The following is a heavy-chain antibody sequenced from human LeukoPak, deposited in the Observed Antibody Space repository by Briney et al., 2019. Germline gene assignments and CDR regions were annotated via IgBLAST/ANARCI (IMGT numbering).Heavy chain of an antibody. V-gene: IGHV3-23*01. CDR2: ISGSGGST. J-gene: IGHJ4*02. CDR3: ANPGATIKVDY. Sequence: SWIRQPPGKGLEWVSAISGSGGSTYYADSVKGRFTISRDNSKNTLYLQMNSLRAEDTAVYYCANPGATIKVDYWGQGTLVTVSS. D-gene: IGHD5-12*01.